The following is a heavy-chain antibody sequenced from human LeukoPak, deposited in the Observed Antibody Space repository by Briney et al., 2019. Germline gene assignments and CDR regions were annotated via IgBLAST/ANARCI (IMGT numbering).Heavy chain of an antibody. D-gene: IGHD1-26*01. CDR2: ISYDGSNK. V-gene: IGHV3-30-3*01. Sequence: GGSLRLSCAASGFTFSSYAMHWVRQAPGKGLEWVAVISYDGSNKYYADSVKGRFTISRDNSKNTLYLQMNSLRAEDTAVYYCASRGSPTTGWGQGTLVTVSS. CDR1: GFTFSSYA. J-gene: IGHJ4*02. CDR3: ASRGSPTTG.